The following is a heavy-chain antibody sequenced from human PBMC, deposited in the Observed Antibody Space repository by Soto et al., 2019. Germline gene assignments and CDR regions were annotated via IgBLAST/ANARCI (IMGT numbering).Heavy chain of an antibody. V-gene: IGHV3-23*01. Sequence: EVQLLESGGGLVQPGGSLRLSCAASGFTFSSYAMSWVRQAPGKGLEWVSAISGSGGSTYYADSVKGRFTISRDNSKNTLQLQINRLRAEDTAVYYCAKDRHIVVVLAEFDYWGQGTLVTVSS. CDR3: AKDRHIVVVLAEFDY. CDR2: ISGSGGST. D-gene: IGHD2-15*01. CDR1: GFTFSSYA. J-gene: IGHJ4*02.